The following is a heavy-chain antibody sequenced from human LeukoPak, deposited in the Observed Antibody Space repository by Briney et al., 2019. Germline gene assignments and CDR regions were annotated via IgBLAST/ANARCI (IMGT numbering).Heavy chain of an antibody. V-gene: IGHV4-34*01. CDR1: GGSFSGYY. CDR2: INHSGST. D-gene: IGHD3-22*01. CDR3: ASWALYDSSGYYYRY. J-gene: IGHJ4*02. Sequence: PSETLSLTCAVYGGSFSGYYWSWIRQPPGKGLEGIGEINHSGSTNYNPSLKSRVTISVDTSKNQFSLKLSSVTAADTAVYYCASWALYDSSGYYYRYWGQGTLVTVSS.